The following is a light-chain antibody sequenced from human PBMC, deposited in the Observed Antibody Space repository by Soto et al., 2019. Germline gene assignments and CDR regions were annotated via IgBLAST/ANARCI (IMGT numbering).Light chain of an antibody. CDR3: SSYTSRTTPV. CDR2: EVS. J-gene: IGLJ2*01. V-gene: IGLV2-14*01. Sequence: QSALTQPASGSGSPGQTITISCTGTSSDVGGYAYVSWYQQYPGKVPKLVISEVSNRPSGVSHRFSGSRSGNTASLTISGLQAEDEAAYHCSSYTSRTTPVFGGGTQVTVL. CDR1: SSDVGGYAY.